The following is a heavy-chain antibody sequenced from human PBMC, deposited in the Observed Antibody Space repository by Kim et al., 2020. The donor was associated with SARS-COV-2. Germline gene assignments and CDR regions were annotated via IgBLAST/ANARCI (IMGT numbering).Heavy chain of an antibody. CDR2: INHSGST. Sequence: SETLSLTCAVYGGSFSGYYWSWIRQPPGKGLEWIGEINHSGSTNYNPSLKSRVTISVDTSKNQFSLKLSSVTAADTAVYYCARSGTYGDLDYWGQGTLVTVSS. CDR3: ARSGTYGDLDY. CDR1: GGSFSGYY. V-gene: IGHV4-34*01. D-gene: IGHD4-17*01. J-gene: IGHJ4*02.